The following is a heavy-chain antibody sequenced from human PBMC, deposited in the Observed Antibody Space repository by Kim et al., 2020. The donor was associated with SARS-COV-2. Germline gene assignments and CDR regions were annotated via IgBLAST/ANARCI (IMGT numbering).Heavy chain of an antibody. CDR2: IDWDEDK. CDR1: GFSLSTSGMC. Sequence: SGPTLVNPTQTLTLTCTFSGFSLSTSGMCVSWIRQPPGKALEWLALIDWDEDKYYSTSLKTRLTISKDTSKNQVVLTMTNMDPVDTATYYCARAPPSIGYYAMDVWGQGTTVTVSS. CDR3: ARAPPSIGYYAMDV. V-gene: IGHV2-70*01. J-gene: IGHJ6*02. D-gene: IGHD6-6*01.